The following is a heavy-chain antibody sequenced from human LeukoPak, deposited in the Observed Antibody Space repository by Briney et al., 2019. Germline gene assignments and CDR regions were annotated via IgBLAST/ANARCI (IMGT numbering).Heavy chain of an antibody. CDR2: VRPDGSDK. D-gene: IGHD3-3*01. J-gene: IGHJ5*02. CDR1: GFTFSDYW. V-gene: IGHV3-7*01. Sequence: GGPLRLSCTGSGFTFSDYWVTWARQAPGKGLEWVANVRPDGSDKYYVDSVKGRFTISRDNARKLVYLQMNSLRAEDTAVYYCARDAYDDASESWGQGTLVTVSS. CDR3: ARDAYDDASES.